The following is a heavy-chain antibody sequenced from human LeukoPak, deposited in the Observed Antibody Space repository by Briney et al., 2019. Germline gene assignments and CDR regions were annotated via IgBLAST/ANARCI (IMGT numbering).Heavy chain of an antibody. CDR3: AGGDFWSGYYFDY. D-gene: IGHD3-3*01. CDR1: GFTVSSNY. CDR2: IYSGGST. J-gene: IGHJ4*02. V-gene: IGHV3-66*02. Sequence: PGGSLRLSCAASGFTVSSNYMSWVRQAPGKGLEWVSVIYSGGSTYYADSVKGRFTISRDNSKNTLYLQMSSLRAEDTAVYYCAGGDFWSGYYFDYWGQGTLVTVSS.